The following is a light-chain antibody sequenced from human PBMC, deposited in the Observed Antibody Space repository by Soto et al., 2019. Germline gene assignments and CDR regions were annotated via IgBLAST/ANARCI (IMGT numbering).Light chain of an antibody. J-gene: IGLJ2*01. CDR3: QTWVPSTYVV. CDR2: LNSDGSH. V-gene: IGLV4-69*01. Sequence: QSVLTQSPSASASLGASVKLTCTLSSGHSSYAIAWHQQQPEKGPRYLMKLNSDGSHSKGDGIPDRFSGSSSGAERYLTISGLQSEDEAAYYCQTWVPSTYVVFGGGTKVTVL. CDR1: SGHSSYA.